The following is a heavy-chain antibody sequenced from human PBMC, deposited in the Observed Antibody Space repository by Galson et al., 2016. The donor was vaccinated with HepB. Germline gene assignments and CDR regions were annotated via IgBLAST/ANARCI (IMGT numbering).Heavy chain of an antibody. V-gene: IGHV3-30*04. CDR1: GFTFSNYA. CDR3: ARGDYGGYGLDV. CDR2: MSHDGSNK. Sequence: SLRLSCAASGFTFSNYAMHWVRQAPGKGLEWVAVMSHDGSNKYYADSVKGRFTISRDNSKKTLNLQMNSLRPEDMAFYYCARGDYGGYGLDVWGQGTTVTVSS. J-gene: IGHJ6*02. D-gene: IGHD4-23*01.